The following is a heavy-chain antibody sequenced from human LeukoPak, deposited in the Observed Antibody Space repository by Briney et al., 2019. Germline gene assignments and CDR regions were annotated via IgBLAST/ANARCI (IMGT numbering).Heavy chain of an antibody. CDR3: ATTYCSGASCAKRDFDY. Sequence: GGSLRLSCAASGFTFSSYGMTWVRQAPGKGLEWVSAISGPGRTTYYADSVMGRFTISRDNSKNTLYLQMSSLRAEDTAVYYCATTYCSGASCAKRDFDYWGQGTLVTVSS. CDR1: GFTFSSYG. CDR2: ISGPGRTT. V-gene: IGHV3-23*01. D-gene: IGHD2-15*01. J-gene: IGHJ4*02.